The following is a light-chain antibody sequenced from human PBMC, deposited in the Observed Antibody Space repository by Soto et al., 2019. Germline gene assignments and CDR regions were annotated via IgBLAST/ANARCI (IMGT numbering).Light chain of an antibody. CDR3: LLFVRAGLWV. CDR2: ATN. V-gene: IGLV8-61*01. CDR1: SGSVAPSSY. J-gene: IGLJ3*02. Sequence: QTVVTQEPSLSVSPGGTVTLTCGLNSGSVAPSSYPSWYQQTPGQAPRTLIYATNTPSPGVPDRFFGSILGNKAALTITGAQADDESDYYCLLFVRAGLWVFGGGTKLTVL.